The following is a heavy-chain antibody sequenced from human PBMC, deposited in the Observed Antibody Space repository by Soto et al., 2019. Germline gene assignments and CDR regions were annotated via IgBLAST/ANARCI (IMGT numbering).Heavy chain of an antibody. V-gene: IGHV3-48*02. D-gene: IGHD2-21*01. CDR1: GFSVSDYS. J-gene: IGHJ4*02. CDR3: ATWAIAVGGEGF. CDR2: ISSTGDLI. Sequence: GGSLRLSCTASGFSVSDYSVNWVRQAPGKGLEWISYISSTGDLILYADSVKGRFTIARDIAKNSLYLQMDSLRDEDSAFYYCATWAIAVGGEGFWGPGTLVTVSS.